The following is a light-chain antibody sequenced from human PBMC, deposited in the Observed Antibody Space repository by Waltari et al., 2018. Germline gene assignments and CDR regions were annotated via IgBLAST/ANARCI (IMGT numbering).Light chain of an antibody. Sequence: QSALTQPASVSGSPGQSITISCTGTSSDVGDYNYVSWYQQHPGKAPTIMIYDGSNRASGFSNVFSGSKSGNTSSLTIAGLKAEDEADYDGSSYTSRNTRVIFGGGTKLTVL. CDR2: DGS. J-gene: IGLJ2*01. CDR3: SSYTSRNTRVI. CDR1: SSDVGDYNY. V-gene: IGLV2-14*03.